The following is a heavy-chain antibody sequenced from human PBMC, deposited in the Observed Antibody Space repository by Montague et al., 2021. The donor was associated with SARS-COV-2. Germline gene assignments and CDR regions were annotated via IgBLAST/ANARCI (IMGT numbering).Heavy chain of an antibody. CDR2: IYYSGST. V-gene: IGHV4-39*02. CDR1: GGSIRTSSYY. J-gene: IGHJ4*02. Sequence: SETLSLTCTVSGGSIRTSSYYWGWIRQPPGKGLDWIGSIYYSGSTYYNPSLKSRVTISVDTSKNQFSLKLSSVTAADTAVYYCAREGYYDSSGYPLSYWGQGTLVTVSS. D-gene: IGHD3-22*01. CDR3: AREGYYDSSGYPLSY.